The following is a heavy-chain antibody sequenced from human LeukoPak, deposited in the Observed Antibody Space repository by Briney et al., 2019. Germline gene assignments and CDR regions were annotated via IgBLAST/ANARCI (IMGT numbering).Heavy chain of an antibody. V-gene: IGHV4-59*13. CDR1: GGYISSYY. Sequence: TSETLSLTCTVSGGYISSYYWSWIREPRGKTLEGMGITYSGGSPNHTPSLKSRVTISVAPSKTQFPLKLTPVTAPATAVYYCARGSGSYRPWAFDIWGQGTMVTVSS. J-gene: IGHJ3*02. CDR2: TYSGGSP. D-gene: IGHD1-26*01. CDR3: ARGSGSYRPWAFDI.